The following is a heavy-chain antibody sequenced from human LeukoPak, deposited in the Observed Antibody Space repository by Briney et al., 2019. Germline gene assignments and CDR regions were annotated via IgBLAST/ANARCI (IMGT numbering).Heavy chain of an antibody. CDR1: GGSFSGYY. CDR3: ARGSPQFGPPLHGSSTSCFDY. V-gene: IGHV4-34*01. D-gene: IGHD2-2*01. J-gene: IGHJ4*02. Sequence: SETLSLTCAVYGGSFSGYYWSWIRQPPGKGLEWIGEINHSGSTNYNPSLKSRVTISVDTSKNQFSLKLSSVTAADTAVYYCARGSPQFGPPLHGSSTSCFDYWGQGTLVTVSS. CDR2: INHSGST.